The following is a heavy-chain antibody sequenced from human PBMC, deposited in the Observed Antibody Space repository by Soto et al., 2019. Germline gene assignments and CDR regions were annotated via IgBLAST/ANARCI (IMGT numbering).Heavy chain of an antibody. Sequence: QVQLVQSGAEVKKPGSSVKVSCKASGGTFSSYAISWVRQAPGQGLEWMGGIIPIFGTANYAQKFQGRVTITADESTSTAYMELSSLRSEDTAVYYCARDRDYCGGDCHLFDYWGQGTLVTVSS. V-gene: IGHV1-69*01. CDR1: GGTFSSYA. D-gene: IGHD2-21*02. CDR2: IIPIFGTA. J-gene: IGHJ4*02. CDR3: ARDRDYCGGDCHLFDY.